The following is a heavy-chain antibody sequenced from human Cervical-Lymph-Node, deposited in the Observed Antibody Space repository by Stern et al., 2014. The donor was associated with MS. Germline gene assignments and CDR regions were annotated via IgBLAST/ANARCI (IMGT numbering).Heavy chain of an antibody. V-gene: IGHV7-4-1*02. D-gene: IGHD6-6*01. CDR3: ARGHRDYSSSPYFDY. Sequence: QVQLVQSGSELKKPGASVKVSCKASGYTFTTYTMNWLRQAPGQGLEWMGWINTNTGNPTYAKGFTGRFVSALDTSVSTAYLQISSLKTEDTAVYYCARGHRDYSSSPYFDYWGQGTLVTVSS. J-gene: IGHJ4*02. CDR1: GYTFTTYT. CDR2: INTNTGNP.